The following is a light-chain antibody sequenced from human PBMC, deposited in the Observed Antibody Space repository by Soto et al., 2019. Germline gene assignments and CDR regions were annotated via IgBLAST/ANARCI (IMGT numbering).Light chain of an antibody. CDR2: DVN. J-gene: IGLJ1*01. CDR3: SSWTSGATYV. CDR1: SSDVGAYNY. V-gene: IGLV2-14*03. Sequence: QSVLTHPASVYSVPREAITISRNETSSDVGAYNYVSWYQHHPGKAPKLMIYDVNNRPSGDSNRFSGSKSGNTASLTISGLQAEDEADYYCSSWTSGATYVFGSGTKVTVL.